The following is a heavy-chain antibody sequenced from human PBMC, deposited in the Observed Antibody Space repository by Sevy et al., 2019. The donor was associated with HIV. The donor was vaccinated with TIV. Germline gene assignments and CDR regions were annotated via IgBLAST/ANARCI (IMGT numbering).Heavy chain of an antibody. CDR3: ANAYSGSYSHSYLYALDV. CDR1: GFSFSYYA. Sequence: GGSLSLSCIGSGFSFSYYAIHWVRQSPGKGLDWVPLISHEGINEYYADSVKGRFTISRDNSKNTVYLEMNSLRNEDTAIYFCANAYSGSYSHSYLYALDVWGQGTTVTVSS. CDR2: ISHEGINE. J-gene: IGHJ6*02. D-gene: IGHD1-26*01. V-gene: IGHV3-30*18.